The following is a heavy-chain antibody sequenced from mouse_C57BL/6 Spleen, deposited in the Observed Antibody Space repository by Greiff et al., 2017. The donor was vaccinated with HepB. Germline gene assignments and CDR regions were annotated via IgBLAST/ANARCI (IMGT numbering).Heavy chain of an antibody. D-gene: IGHD2-5*01. J-gene: IGHJ2*01. CDR1: GYAFTNYL. CDR3: ARRGYSNYYFDY. Sequence: VQLQQSGAELVRPGTSVKVSCKASGYAFTNYLIEWVKQRPGQGLEWIGVINPGSGGTNYNEKFKGKATLTADKSSSTAYMQLSSLTSEDSAVYVCARRGYSNYYFDYWGQGTTLTVSS. V-gene: IGHV1-54*01. CDR2: INPGSGGT.